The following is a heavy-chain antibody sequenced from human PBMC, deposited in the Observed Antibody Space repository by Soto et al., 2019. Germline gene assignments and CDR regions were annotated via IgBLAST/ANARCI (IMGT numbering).Heavy chain of an antibody. D-gene: IGHD6-13*01. CDR1: GGTFSSYA. J-gene: IGHJ6*02. V-gene: IGHV1-69*13. CDR3: ARRSIAAADYYYYYGMDV. CDR2: IIPIFGTA. Sequence: SVKVSCKASGGTFSSYAISWVRQAPGQGLEWMGGIIPIFGTANYAQKFQGRVTITADESTSTAYMELSSLRSEDTAVYYCARRSIAAADYYYYYGMDVWGQGTTVTVSS.